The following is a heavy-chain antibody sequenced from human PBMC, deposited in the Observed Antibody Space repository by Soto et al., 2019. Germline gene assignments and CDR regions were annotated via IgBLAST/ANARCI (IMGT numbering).Heavy chain of an antibody. D-gene: IGHD2-15*01. CDR2: INHSGST. V-gene: IGHV4-34*01. Sequence: SETLSLTCAVYGGSFSGYYWSWIRQPPGKGLEWIGEINHSGSTSYNPSLKSRVTISVDTSKNQFSLKLSSVTAADTAVYYCARGVVVVAAHFDYWGQGTLVTVSS. J-gene: IGHJ4*02. CDR3: ARGVVVVAAHFDY. CDR1: GGSFSGYY.